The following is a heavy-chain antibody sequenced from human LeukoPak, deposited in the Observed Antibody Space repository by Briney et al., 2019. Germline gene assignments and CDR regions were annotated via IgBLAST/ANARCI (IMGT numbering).Heavy chain of an antibody. V-gene: IGHV4-34*01. J-gene: IGHJ4*02. D-gene: IGHD2-8*01. Sequence: SETLSLTCAVYGGSFSGYYWSWIRQPPGKGLEWIGEINHSGSTNYNPSLKSRVTISVDTSKNQFSLKLSSVTAADTAVYYCARDVRNGGYFDYWGQGTLVTVSS. CDR3: ARDVRNGGYFDY. CDR2: INHSGST. CDR1: GGSFSGYY.